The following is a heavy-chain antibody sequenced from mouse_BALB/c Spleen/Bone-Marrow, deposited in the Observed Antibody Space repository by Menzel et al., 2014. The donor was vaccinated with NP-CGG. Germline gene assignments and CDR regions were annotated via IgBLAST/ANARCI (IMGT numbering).Heavy chain of an antibody. J-gene: IGHJ3*01. V-gene: IGHV1-14*01. CDR1: GYTFTSYI. Sequence: VQLQQSGPELVKPGASEKMSCKASGYTFTSYIMHWVKQKPGQGLEWIGYIIPYNDGTNYNEKFKGKATLTSDKSSSTAYMELSSLTSEDSAVYYCARPYYYGSSGDSWFAYWGQGTLVTASA. CDR2: IIPYNDGT. D-gene: IGHD1-1*01. CDR3: ARPYYYGSSGDSWFAY.